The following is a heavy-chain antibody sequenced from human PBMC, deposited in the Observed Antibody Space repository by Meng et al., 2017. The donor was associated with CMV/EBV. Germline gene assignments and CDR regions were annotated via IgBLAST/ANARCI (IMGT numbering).Heavy chain of an antibody. CDR1: GGPLGSYA. CDR2: LIPIFGTA. CDR3: ARGYYDSSGYNFDL. Sequence: SGAEVMELVPCVTRSCKASGGPLGSYAISWVRQAPGQGLEWMGGLIPIFGTANYAQKFQGRVTITADESTSTAYMELSSLRSEDTAVYYCARGYYDSSGYNFDLWGRGTLVTVSS. J-gene: IGHJ2*01. D-gene: IGHD3-22*01. V-gene: IGHV1-69*01.